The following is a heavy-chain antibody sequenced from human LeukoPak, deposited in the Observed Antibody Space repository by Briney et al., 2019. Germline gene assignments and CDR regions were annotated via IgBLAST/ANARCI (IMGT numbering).Heavy chain of an antibody. D-gene: IGHD5-12*01. V-gene: IGHV4-38-2*02. CDR1: GYSIRSGYY. J-gene: IGHJ3*02. CDR3: ARDMMGYDDAFDI. Sequence: SETLSLTCTVSGYSIRSGYYWGWIRQPPGKGLEWIGSISYSGSTYYNPPLKSRVTISVDTSKNQFSLRLSSVTAADTAVYYCARDMMGYDDAFDIWGQGTMVTVSS. CDR2: ISYSGST.